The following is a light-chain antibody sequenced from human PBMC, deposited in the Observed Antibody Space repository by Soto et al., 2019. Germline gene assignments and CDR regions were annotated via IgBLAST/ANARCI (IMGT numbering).Light chain of an antibody. Sequence: EIVLTQSPGTLSLSPGERATLSCRASQSLSSSQLAWYQQKPGQAPRLLIHDASSRATGISDRFTGSGSGTDFTLTISRLEPEDFAVYYCQQFSSYPLTFGGGTKVDIK. V-gene: IGKV3-20*01. J-gene: IGKJ4*01. CDR1: QSLSSSQ. CDR3: QQFSSYPLT. CDR2: DAS.